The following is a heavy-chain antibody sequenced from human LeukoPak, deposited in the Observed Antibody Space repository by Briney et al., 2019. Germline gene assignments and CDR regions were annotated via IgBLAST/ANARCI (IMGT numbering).Heavy chain of an antibody. CDR1: GYSFTSFW. D-gene: IGHD6-19*01. Sequence: GESLKISCKGSGYSFTSFWIAWVRQMPGKGLEWMGIIFPADSDTRYSLSFQGQVTISADKSISTAYLQWSSLKASDTAMYYCARLRGGLSSGWYLYYYGMDVWGQGTTVTVSS. CDR2: IFPADSDT. J-gene: IGHJ6*02. CDR3: ARLRGGLSSGWYLYYYGMDV. V-gene: IGHV5-51*01.